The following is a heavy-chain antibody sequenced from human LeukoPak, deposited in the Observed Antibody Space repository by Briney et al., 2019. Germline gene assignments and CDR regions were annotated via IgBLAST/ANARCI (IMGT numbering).Heavy chain of an antibody. J-gene: IGHJ6*03. CDR2: IYYSGST. Sequence: SETLSLTCTVSGGSISSSSYYWGWIRQPLGKGLEWIGSIYYSGSTYYNPSLKRRVTISVDTSKNQFSLKLSSVTAADTAVYYCARARLGAAGRADYYYYMDVWGKGTTVTVSS. V-gene: IGHV4-39*07. CDR3: ARARLGAAGRADYYYYMDV. D-gene: IGHD6-13*01. CDR1: GGSISSSSYY.